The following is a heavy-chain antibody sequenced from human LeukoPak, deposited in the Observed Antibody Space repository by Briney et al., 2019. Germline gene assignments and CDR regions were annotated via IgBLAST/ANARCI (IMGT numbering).Heavy chain of an antibody. CDR1: GFTFSSYV. CDR2: ISYDGSNE. CDR3: ARAKGSVSLDY. Sequence: GGSLRLSCAASGFTFSSYVMHWVRQAPGKGLEWVAIISYDGSNEYYADSVKGRFTISRDNSKNTLYLQMNSLRAEDTAVYYCARAKGSVSLDYWGQGTLVTVSS. J-gene: IGHJ4*02. D-gene: IGHD3-10*01. V-gene: IGHV3-30*04.